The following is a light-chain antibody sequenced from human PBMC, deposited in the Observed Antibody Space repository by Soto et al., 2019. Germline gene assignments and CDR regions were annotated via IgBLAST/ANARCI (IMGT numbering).Light chain of an antibody. V-gene: IGKV1-27*01. CDR2: TAS. J-gene: IGKJ2*01. CDR1: QGISHF. CDR3: QKYYGAPYT. Sequence: DIQMTQSPSSLSASVGDRVTITCRASQGISHFLAWYQQKPGTVPKLLIYTASTLHSVVPSRFSGSGSGTDFTLTISSLQPEDVATYYCQKYYGAPYTFGQGTKLEIK.